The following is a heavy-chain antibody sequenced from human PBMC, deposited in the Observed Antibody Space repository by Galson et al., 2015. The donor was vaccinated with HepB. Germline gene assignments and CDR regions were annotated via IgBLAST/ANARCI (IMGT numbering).Heavy chain of an antibody. J-gene: IGHJ4*02. CDR2: ISYDGSNK. V-gene: IGHV3-30*18. CDR1: GFTFSSYG. CDR3: AKDVNSARPFDY. Sequence: SLRLSCAASGFTFSSYGMHWVRQAPGKGLEWVAVISYDGSNKYYADSVKGRFTISRDNSKNTLYLQMNSLRAEDTAVYYCAKDVNSARPFDYWGQGTLVTVSS. D-gene: IGHD6-6*01.